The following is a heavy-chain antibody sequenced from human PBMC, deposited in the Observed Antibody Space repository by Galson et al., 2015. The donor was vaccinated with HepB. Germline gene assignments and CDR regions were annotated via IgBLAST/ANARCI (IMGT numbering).Heavy chain of an antibody. CDR3: ARQARNDDDAFDI. CDR1: GYTFTSYY. D-gene: IGHD3-16*01. CDR2: INPSGGST. V-gene: IGHV1-46*04. Sequence: SVKVSCKASGYTFTSYYMHWVRQAPGQGLEWMGIINPSGGSTSYAQKLQGRVTMTRDTSTSTVYMELSSLRSEDTAVYYCARQARNDDDAFDIWGQGTMVTVSS. J-gene: IGHJ3*02.